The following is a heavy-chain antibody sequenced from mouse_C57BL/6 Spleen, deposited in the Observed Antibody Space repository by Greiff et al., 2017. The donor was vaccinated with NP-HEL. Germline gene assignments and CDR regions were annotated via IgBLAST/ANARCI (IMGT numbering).Heavy chain of an antibody. CDR3: ARRASGTGYFDV. D-gene: IGHD4-1*01. CDR2: IDPSDSYT. J-gene: IGHJ1*03. Sequence: QVQLQQSGAELVKPGASVKLSCKASGYTFTSYWMQWVKQRPGQGLEWIGEIDPSDSYTNYNQKFKGKATLTVDTSSSTAYMQLSSLTSEDSAVYYCARRASGTGYFDVWGTGTTVTVSS. CDR1: GYTFTSYW. V-gene: IGHV1-50*01.